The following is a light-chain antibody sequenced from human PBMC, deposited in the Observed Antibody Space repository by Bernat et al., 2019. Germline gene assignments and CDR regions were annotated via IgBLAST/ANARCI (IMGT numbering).Light chain of an antibody. V-gene: IGKV1-39*01. CDR1: QSITNY. CDR2: AAS. Sequence: DIQMTQSPSSLSATVGDRVIVSCRASQSITNYLNWYQHRPGKAPKLLIYAASILQSGVPSRFSGRGSGTDFTLTISSVQPEDFATYYCQQSYSIPRTFGGGTKVEI. J-gene: IGKJ4*01. CDR3: QQSYSIPRT.